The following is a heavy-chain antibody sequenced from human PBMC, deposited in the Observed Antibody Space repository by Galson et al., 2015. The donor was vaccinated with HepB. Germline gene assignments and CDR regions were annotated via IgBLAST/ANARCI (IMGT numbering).Heavy chain of an antibody. V-gene: IGHV3-11*03. CDR2: ISSSSSYT. CDR1: GFTFSDYY. J-gene: IGHJ4*02. CDR3: ARWYSGYDYYFDY. Sequence: SLRLSCAASGFTFSDYYISWIRQAPGKGLEWVSYISSSSSYTNYADSVKGRFTISRDNAKNSLYLQMNSLRAEDTAVYYCARWYSGYDYYFDYWGQGTLVTVSS. D-gene: IGHD5-12*01.